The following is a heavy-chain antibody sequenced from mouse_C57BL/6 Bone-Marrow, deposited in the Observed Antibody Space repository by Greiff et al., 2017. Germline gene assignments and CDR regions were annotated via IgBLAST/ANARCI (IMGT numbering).Heavy chain of an antibody. J-gene: IGHJ4*01. CDR1: GYAFSSSW. CDR3: ALYYDYAMDY. CDR2: IYPGDGDT. Sequence: VQLQQSGPELVKPGASVKISCKASGYAFSSSWMNWVKQRPGKGLEWIGRIYPGDGDTNYNGKFKGKATLTADKSSSTAYMQLSSLTSEDSAVYFCALYYDYAMDYWGQGTSVTVSS. V-gene: IGHV1-82*01. D-gene: IGHD2-1*01.